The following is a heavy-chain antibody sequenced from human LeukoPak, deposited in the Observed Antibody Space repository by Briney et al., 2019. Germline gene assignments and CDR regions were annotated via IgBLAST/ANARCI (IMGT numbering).Heavy chain of an antibody. Sequence: SETLSLTCAVYGGSFSGNYWSWIRQPPGKGLEWIGEINHSGSTNYNPSLKSRVTISVDTSKNQFSLKLSSVTAADTAVYYCARVRTYSNYGGRYYLDYWGQGTLVTVSS. CDR1: GGSFSGNY. CDR2: INHSGST. D-gene: IGHD4-11*01. J-gene: IGHJ4*02. CDR3: ARVRTYSNYGGRYYLDY. V-gene: IGHV4-34*01.